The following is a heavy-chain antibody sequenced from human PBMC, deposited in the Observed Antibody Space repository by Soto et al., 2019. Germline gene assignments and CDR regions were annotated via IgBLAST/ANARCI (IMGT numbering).Heavy chain of an antibody. Sequence: EVQLVESGGGLVKPGGSLRLSCAASGFTFSSYSMNWVRQAPGKVLEWVSSISSSISYIYYADSVKGRFTISRDNAKHSLYLQMNSLRAEDTAVYYCAREIRVSSGPFDYWGQGTLVTVSS. J-gene: IGHJ4*02. D-gene: IGHD6-25*01. CDR3: AREIRVSSGPFDY. V-gene: IGHV3-21*01. CDR1: GFTFSSYS. CDR2: ISSSISYI.